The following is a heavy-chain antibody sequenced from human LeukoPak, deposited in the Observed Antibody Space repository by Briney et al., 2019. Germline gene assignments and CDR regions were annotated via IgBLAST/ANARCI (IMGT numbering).Heavy chain of an antibody. D-gene: IGHD3-9*01. CDR1: GGSTSSYY. J-gene: IGHJ2*01. V-gene: IGHV4-59*01. CDR2: VYYSGST. Sequence: SETLSLTCKVSGGSTSSYYWSWIRQPPGKGLEWIGYVYYSGSTNYNPSLKSRVTISVDTSKNQFSLKLSSVTAADTAVYYCARQYSDILTGYHRGELYWYFDLWGRGTLVTVSS. CDR3: ARQYSDILTGYHRGELYWYFDL.